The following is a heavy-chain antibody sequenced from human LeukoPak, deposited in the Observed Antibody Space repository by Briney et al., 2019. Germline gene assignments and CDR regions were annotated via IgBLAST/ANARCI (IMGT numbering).Heavy chain of an antibody. CDR3: ARHNWNDAINWFDP. CDR1: GGTFSSYV. CDR2: INPNSGGT. V-gene: IGHV1-8*02. J-gene: IGHJ5*02. D-gene: IGHD1-1*01. Sequence: GASVKVSCKASGGTFSSYVISWVRQAPGQGLEWMGWINPNSGGTNYAQKFQGRVTMTRNTSISTAYMELSSLRYEDTAVYYCARHNWNDAINWFDPWGQGTLVTVSS.